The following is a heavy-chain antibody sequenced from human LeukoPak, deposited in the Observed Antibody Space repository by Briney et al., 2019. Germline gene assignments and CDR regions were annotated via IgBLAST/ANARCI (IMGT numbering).Heavy chain of an antibody. CDR3: AKGTKIAVAGTPFDY. Sequence: ASVKVSCKASGYTFTSYGISWVRQAPGQGLEWMGWISAYNGNTNYAQKVQGRVTMTTDTSTSTAYMELRSLRSDDTAVYYCAKGTKIAVAGTPFDYWGQGTLVTVSS. J-gene: IGHJ4*02. D-gene: IGHD6-19*01. V-gene: IGHV1-18*01. CDR1: GYTFTSYG. CDR2: ISAYNGNT.